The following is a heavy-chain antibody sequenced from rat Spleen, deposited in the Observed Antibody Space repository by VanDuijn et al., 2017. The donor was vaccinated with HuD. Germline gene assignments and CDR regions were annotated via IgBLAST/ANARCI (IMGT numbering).Heavy chain of an antibody. Sequence: QVQLKESGPGLVQPSETLSLTCTVSGFSLTSSSVTWVRQPSGKGPEWMGKMWYDGDTVYNSALKSRLSISRDTSKNQVFLKMNSLQTDDTGTYYCTGDARYSSSLVYWGQGTLVTVSS. CDR3: TGDARYSSSLVY. CDR2: MWYDGDT. V-gene: IGHV2-63*01. CDR1: GFSLTSSS. D-gene: IGHD1-2*01. J-gene: IGHJ3*01.